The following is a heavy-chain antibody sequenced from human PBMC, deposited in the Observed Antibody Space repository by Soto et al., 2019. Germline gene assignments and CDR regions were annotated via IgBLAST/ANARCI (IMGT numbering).Heavy chain of an antibody. D-gene: IGHD2-21*02. J-gene: IGHJ6*02. V-gene: IGHV2-5*02. CDR3: IQSRCGGDCLQSYASYYYYGMDV. Sequence: SGPTLVNPTQTLTLTCSVSGFSLNTGGLGVGWIRQPPGKALEWLALIYWDDDKRYSPSLRSRLTITKDTSKTQVVLTMTNMDPVDTATYYCIQSRCGGDCLQSYASYYYYGMDVWGQGTTVTVSS. CDR2: IYWDDDK. CDR1: GFSLNTGGLG.